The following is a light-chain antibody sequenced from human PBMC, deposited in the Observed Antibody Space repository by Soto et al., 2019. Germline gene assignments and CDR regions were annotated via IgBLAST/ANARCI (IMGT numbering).Light chain of an antibody. CDR3: HQYDRWPLS. Sequence: RSPATLSISPGETATLSCRASESVKTNLAWYQQKPGQAPRLLIYGAFTRAAGIPFRFSGSASGTEFTLTISSLQSEDFAVYYCHQYDRWPLSLGGGTKVDIK. J-gene: IGKJ4*01. CDR2: GAF. CDR1: ESVKTN. V-gene: IGKV3-15*01.